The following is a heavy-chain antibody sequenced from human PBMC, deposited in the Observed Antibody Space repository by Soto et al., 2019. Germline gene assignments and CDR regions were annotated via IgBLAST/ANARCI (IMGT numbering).Heavy chain of an antibody. CDR1: GGTFSSYA. CDR2: IIPIFGTA. V-gene: IGHV1-69*06. D-gene: IGHD3-16*01. CDR3: ASLGGSAISGWFDP. Sequence: SVKVSCKASGGTFSSYAISWVRQAPGQGLEWMGGIIPIFGTANYAQKFQGRVTITADRSTSTAYMEPSSLRSEDTAVYYCASLGGSAISGWFDPWGQGTLVTVSS. J-gene: IGHJ5*02.